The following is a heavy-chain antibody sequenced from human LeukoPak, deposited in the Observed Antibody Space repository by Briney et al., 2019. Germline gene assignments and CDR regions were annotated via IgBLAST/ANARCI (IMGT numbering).Heavy chain of an antibody. CDR3: AKLGYCTNGVCYFNDY. V-gene: IGHV3-48*04. CDR2: ISSSSSTI. Sequence: GGSLRLSCAASGFTFSSYSMNWVRQAPGKGLEWVSYISSSSSTIYYADSVKGRFTISRDNAKNSLYLQMNSLRAEDTAVYYCAKLGYCTNGVCYFNDYWGQGTLVTVSS. CDR1: GFTFSSYS. J-gene: IGHJ4*02. D-gene: IGHD2-8*01.